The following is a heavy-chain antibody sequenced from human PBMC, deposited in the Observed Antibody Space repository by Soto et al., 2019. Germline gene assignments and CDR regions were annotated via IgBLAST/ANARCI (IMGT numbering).Heavy chain of an antibody. CDR3: GRQGAPVRGVIISPHYYGMDV. CDR2: IYYSGST. J-gene: IGHJ6*02. CDR1: GGSISSYY. Sequence: SETLSLTCTVSGGSISSYYWIWIRQPPGKGLEWIGYIYYSGSTNYNPSLKSRVTISVDTSKNQFSLKLSSVTAADTAVYYCGRQGAPVRGVIISPHYYGMDVWGQGTTVTVSS. D-gene: IGHD3-10*01. V-gene: IGHV4-59*08.